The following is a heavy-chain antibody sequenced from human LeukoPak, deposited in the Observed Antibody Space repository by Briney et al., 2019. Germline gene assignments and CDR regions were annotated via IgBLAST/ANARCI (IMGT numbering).Heavy chain of an antibody. Sequence: VASVKVSCKASGYTFTSYYMHWVRQAPGQGLEWMGWINPNSGGTNYAQKFQGRVTMTRDTSISTAYMELSRLRSDDTAVYYCARARIVVVITGAFDIWGQGTMVTVSS. J-gene: IGHJ3*02. CDR2: INPNSGGT. CDR1: GYTFTSYY. V-gene: IGHV1-2*02. CDR3: ARARIVVVITGAFDI. D-gene: IGHD3-22*01.